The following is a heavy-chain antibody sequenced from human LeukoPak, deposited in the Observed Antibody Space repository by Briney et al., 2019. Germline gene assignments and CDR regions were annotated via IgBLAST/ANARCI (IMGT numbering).Heavy chain of an antibody. CDR1: GYTFTSYD. CDR3: ARGPAWNYNSAYYFDY. J-gene: IGHJ4*02. D-gene: IGHD1-7*01. V-gene: IGHV1-8*01. CDR2: MNPSSGNT. Sequence: ASVKVSCKASGYTFTSYDINWVRQATGQGLEWMGRMNPSSGNTGYAQKFQGRVTMTRNTSITTAYMELNSLRSEDTAVYYCARGPAWNYNSAYYFDYWGQGALVTVSS.